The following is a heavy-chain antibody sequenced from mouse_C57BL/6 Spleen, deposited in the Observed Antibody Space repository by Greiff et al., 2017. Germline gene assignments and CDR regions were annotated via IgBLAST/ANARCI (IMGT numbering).Heavy chain of an antibody. V-gene: IGHV1-64*01. D-gene: IGHD2-4*01. CDR1: GYTFTSYW. CDR2: IHPNSGST. Sequence: QVQLKQPGAELVKPGASVKLSCKASGYTFTSYWMHWVKQRPGQGLEWIGMIHPNSGSTNYNEKFKSKATLTVDKSSSTAYMQLSSLTSEDSAVYYCARGGIDYVFDYWGQGTTLTVSS. CDR3: ARGGIDYVFDY. J-gene: IGHJ2*01.